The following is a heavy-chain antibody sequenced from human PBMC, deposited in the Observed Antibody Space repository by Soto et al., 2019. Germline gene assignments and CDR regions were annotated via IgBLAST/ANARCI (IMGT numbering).Heavy chain of an antibody. D-gene: IGHD3-9*01. CDR3: AKDPYYDILTGYLNWFDP. CDR2: ISGSGGST. CDR1: GFTFSSYP. J-gene: IGHJ5*02. Sequence: GGSLRLSCAASGFTFSSYPMSWVRQAPGKGLEWVSAISGSGGSTYYADTVKGRFTISRDNSKNTLYLQMNSLRAEDTAVYYFAKDPYYDILTGYLNWFDPWGQGTLVTVSS. V-gene: IGHV3-23*01.